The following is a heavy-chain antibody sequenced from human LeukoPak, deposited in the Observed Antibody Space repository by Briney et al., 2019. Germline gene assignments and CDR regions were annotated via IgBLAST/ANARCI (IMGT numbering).Heavy chain of an antibody. CDR1: GFTFSSYA. J-gene: IGHJ4*02. Sequence: GGSLRLSCAASGFTFSSYAMSWVRQAPGKGPEWVSAISGSGGSTYYADSVKGRFTISRDNSKNTLYLQMNSLRAEDTAVYYCAKDVDYYGSGSYSAADYWGQGTLVTVSS. D-gene: IGHD3-10*01. CDR2: ISGSGGST. CDR3: AKDVDYYGSGSYSAADY. V-gene: IGHV3-23*01.